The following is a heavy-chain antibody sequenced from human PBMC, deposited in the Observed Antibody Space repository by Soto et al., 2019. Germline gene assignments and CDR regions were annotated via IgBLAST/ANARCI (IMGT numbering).Heavy chain of an antibody. CDR2: INAGNGNT. J-gene: IGHJ6*03. CDR1: GYTFTSYA. D-gene: IGHD6-13*01. Sequence: ASVKVSCKASGYTFTSYAMHWVRQAPGQRLEWMGWINAGNGNTKYSQMFQGRVTITRDTSASTAYMELSSLRSEDTAVYYCARDSTGYSSSWLYYYYYFMDVWGTGTTVTLSS. V-gene: IGHV1-3*01. CDR3: ARDSTGYSSSWLYYYYYFMDV.